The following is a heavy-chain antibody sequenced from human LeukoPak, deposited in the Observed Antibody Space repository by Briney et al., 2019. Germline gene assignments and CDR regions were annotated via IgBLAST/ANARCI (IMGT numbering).Heavy chain of an antibody. Sequence: RNYYMSWIRQPPGKGLEWIGSIYYSGSTYYNPSLKSRVTISVDTSKNQFSLKLSSVTAADTAVYYCARWGSSGFDYWGQGTLSPSPQ. D-gene: IGHD3-22*01. CDR3: ARWGSSGFDY. J-gene: IGHJ4*02. CDR2: IYYSGST. CDR1: RNYY. V-gene: IGHV4-39*07.